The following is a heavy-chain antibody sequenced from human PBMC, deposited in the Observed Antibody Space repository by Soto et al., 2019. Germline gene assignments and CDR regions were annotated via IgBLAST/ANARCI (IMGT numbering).Heavy chain of an antibody. CDR1: GFTVSSNY. CDR3: ASRGSRGYGTAFDI. Sequence: GSLRLSCAASGFTVSSNYMSWVRQAPGKGLEWVSVIYSGGSTYYADSVKGRFTISRDNSKNTLYLQMNSLRAEDTAVYYCASRGSRGYGTAFDIWGQGTMVTVSS. CDR2: IYSGGST. J-gene: IGHJ3*02. V-gene: IGHV3-53*01. D-gene: IGHD5-18*01.